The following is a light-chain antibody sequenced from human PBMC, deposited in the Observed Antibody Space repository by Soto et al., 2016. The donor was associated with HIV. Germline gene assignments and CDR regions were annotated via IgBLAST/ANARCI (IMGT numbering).Light chain of an antibody. Sequence: SELTQDPAVSVALGQTVKITCQGDSLRSYYATWYQQKPGQAPVFVIYGQSNRPSGIPDRFSGSSSGNTASLTITGAQAEDEADYYCMSRDNNTNPVIFGGGTKLTVL. CDR1: SLRSYY. CDR3: MSRDNNTNPVI. J-gene: IGLJ2*01. CDR2: GQS. V-gene: IGLV3-19*01.